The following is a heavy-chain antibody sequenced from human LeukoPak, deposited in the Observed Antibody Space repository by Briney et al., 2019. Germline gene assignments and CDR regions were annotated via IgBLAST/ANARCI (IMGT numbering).Heavy chain of an antibody. V-gene: IGHV3-53*01. CDR1: GFTVNSNY. Sequence: GGSLRLSCAASGFTVNSNYMSWVRQAPGKGLEWVSIIYDGGRTNYSDSVKGRFTISRDNSKNTLYLQMNSLRAEDTAVYYCARGVRGYSHGSRFDYWGQGTLVTVSS. D-gene: IGHD5-18*01. CDR3: ARGVRGYSHGSRFDY. CDR2: IYDGGRT. J-gene: IGHJ4*02.